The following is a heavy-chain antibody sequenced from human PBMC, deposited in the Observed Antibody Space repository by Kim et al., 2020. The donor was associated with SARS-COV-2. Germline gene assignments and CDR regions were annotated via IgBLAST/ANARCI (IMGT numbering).Heavy chain of an antibody. J-gene: IGHJ4*02. CDR3: ASAVRGGSGGTCYSELAY. V-gene: IGHV1-2*06. Sequence: ASVKVSCKASGYTFTGYYMHWVRQAPGQGLEWMGRINPNSGGTKYAQKFQGRVTMTRDTSISTAYMELSRLRSDDTAVYYCASAVRGGSGGTCYSELAYWGPGTLVTVSS. CDR2: INPNSGGT. D-gene: IGHD2-15*01. CDR1: GYTFTGYY.